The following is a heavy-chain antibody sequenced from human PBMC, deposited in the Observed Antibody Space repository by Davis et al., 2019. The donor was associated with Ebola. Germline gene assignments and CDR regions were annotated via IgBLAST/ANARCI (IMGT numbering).Heavy chain of an antibody. J-gene: IGHJ4*02. CDR1: GFTFSSYG. CDR3: AKGGLNDRWYFDY. Sequence: PGGSLRLSCAASGFTFSSYGMHSVRQAPGKGLEWVAFIRYDGSNKYYADSVKGRFTISRDNSKNTLYLQMNSLRAEDTAVYYCAKGGLNDRWYFDYWGQGTLVTVSS. V-gene: IGHV3-30*02. D-gene: IGHD1-1*01. CDR2: IRYDGSNK.